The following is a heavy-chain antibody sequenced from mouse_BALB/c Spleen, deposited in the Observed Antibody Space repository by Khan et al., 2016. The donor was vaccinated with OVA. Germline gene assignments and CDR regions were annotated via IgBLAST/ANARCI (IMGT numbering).Heavy chain of an antibody. CDR3: TRHGYVACFAY. Sequence: VQLQQSGPELMKPGASVKISCKASGYSFTSYYIHWVIQSHGKSLEWIGYIDPFSGDTTYNQKFKGRATLTVDKSSSTAYIHISNLTSEDSAVYYCTRHGYVACFAYWGQGTLVTVAS. CDR2: IDPFSGDT. CDR1: GYSFTSYY. J-gene: IGHJ3*01. D-gene: IGHD2-2*01. V-gene: IGHV1S135*01.